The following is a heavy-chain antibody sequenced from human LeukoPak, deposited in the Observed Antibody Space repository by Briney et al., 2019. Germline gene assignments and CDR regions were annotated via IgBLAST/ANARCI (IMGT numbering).Heavy chain of an antibody. CDR1: GYTFTGYY. D-gene: IGHD3-22*01. CDR3: ARGIGSPPSPRDMIVVPNDY. CDR2: INPNSGGT. Sequence: GASVKVSCKASGYTFTGYYMHWVRQAPGQGLEWMGWINPNSGGTNYAQKFQGRVTMTRDTSISTAYMELSRLRSDDTAVYYCARGIGSPPSPRDMIVVPNDYWGQGTLVTVSS. J-gene: IGHJ4*02. V-gene: IGHV1-2*02.